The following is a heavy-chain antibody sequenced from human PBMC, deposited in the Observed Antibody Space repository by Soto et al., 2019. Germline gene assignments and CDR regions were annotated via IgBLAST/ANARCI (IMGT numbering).Heavy chain of an antibody. Sequence: GGSLRLSCAASGFTFSSYAMSWVRQAPGKGLEWVSAVTGSGANTYYADSVKGRFTISRDNSKNTLNLQMNSLRAEDTAVYYCATKRIVAGCDFDYWGQGTLVTVSS. J-gene: IGHJ4*02. V-gene: IGHV3-23*01. CDR3: ATKRIVAGCDFDY. D-gene: IGHD3-22*01. CDR1: GFTFSSYA. CDR2: VTGSGANT.